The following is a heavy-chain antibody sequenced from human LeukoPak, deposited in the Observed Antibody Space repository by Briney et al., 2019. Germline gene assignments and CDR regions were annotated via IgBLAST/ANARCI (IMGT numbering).Heavy chain of an antibody. J-gene: IGHJ4*02. Sequence: SQTLSLTCAISGDSVSTNSVAWNWIRQSPSRGLEWLGRTYYRSKWYNDYAGSVKSRITINPDTSKNQFSLQLKSVTPEDTAVYYCARELDGYNSKPLDYWGLGTLVTVSS. D-gene: IGHD5-24*01. V-gene: IGHV6-1*01. CDR1: GDSVSTNSVA. CDR3: ARELDGYNSKPLDY. CDR2: TYYRSKWYN.